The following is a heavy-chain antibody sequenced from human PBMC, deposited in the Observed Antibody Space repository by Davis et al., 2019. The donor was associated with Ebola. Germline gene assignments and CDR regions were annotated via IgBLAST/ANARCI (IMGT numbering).Heavy chain of an antibody. CDR3: ARRNRYCSGGSCRNWFDP. V-gene: IGHV4-59*12. J-gene: IGHJ5*02. CDR2: IYYSGST. Sequence: SETLSLTCTVSGGSISSYYWSWIRQPPGKGLEWIGYIYYSGSTNYNPSLKSRVTISVDTSKNQFSLKLSSVTAADTAVYYCARRNRYCSGGSCRNWFDPWGQGTLVTVSS. CDR1: GGSISSYY. D-gene: IGHD2-15*01.